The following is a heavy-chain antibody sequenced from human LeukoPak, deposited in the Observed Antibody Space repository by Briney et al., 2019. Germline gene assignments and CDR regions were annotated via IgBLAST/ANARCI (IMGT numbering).Heavy chain of an antibody. J-gene: IGHJ3*02. CDR3: AREEREYCGGDCNDAFDI. D-gene: IGHD2-21*02. Sequence: SVKVSCKASGGTFSSYAISWVRQAPGQGLEWMGGIIPIFGTANYAQKFQGRVTITADESTSTACMELSSLRSEDTAVYYCAREEREYCGGDCNDAFDIWGQGTMVTVSS. V-gene: IGHV1-69*13. CDR1: GGTFSSYA. CDR2: IIPIFGTA.